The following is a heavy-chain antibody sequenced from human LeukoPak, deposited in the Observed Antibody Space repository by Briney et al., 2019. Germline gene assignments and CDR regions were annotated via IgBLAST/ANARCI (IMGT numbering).Heavy chain of an antibody. CDR1: GLTVSNTY. CDR2: IYSDGRT. CDR3: ASGGGYSSAWHSSDY. D-gene: IGHD6-19*01. J-gene: IGHJ4*02. Sequence: GGSLRLSCAASGLTVSNTYMSWVRQAPGKGLEWVSIIYSDGRTYYADFVKGRFTISRDNSKNTMYLQMNSLRAEDTAVYYCASGGGYSSAWHSSDYWGQGTLVTVSS. V-gene: IGHV3-53*01.